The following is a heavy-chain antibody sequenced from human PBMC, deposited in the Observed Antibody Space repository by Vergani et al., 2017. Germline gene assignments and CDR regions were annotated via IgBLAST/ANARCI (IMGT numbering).Heavy chain of an antibody. CDR3: AKEGLGPRYCSSTSCGPHYFDY. D-gene: IGHD2-2*01. CDR1: GFTFSSYA. J-gene: IGHJ4*02. Sequence: QVQLVESGGGVVQPGRSLRLSCAASGFTFSSYAMHWVRQAPGKGLEWVAVISYDGSNKYYADSVKGRFTISRDNSKNPLYLQMNSLRAEDTAVYYCAKEGLGPRYCSSTSCGPHYFDYWGQGTLVTVSS. CDR2: ISYDGSNK. V-gene: IGHV3-30-3*01.